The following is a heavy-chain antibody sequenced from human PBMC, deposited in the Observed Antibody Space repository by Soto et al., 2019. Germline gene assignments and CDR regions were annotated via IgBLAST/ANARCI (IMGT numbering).Heavy chain of an antibody. D-gene: IGHD3-3*01. CDR3: AKEGGFLEWLLYQPPFDY. CDR2: ISGSGGST. CDR1: GFTFSSYA. J-gene: IGHJ4*02. Sequence: EVQLLESGGGLVQPGGSLRLSCAASGFTFSSYAMSWVRQAPGKGLEWVSAISGSGGSTYYADSVKGRFTISRDNSKNTLYMQMNGLRAEDTAVYYWAKEGGFLEWLLYQPPFDYWGQGTLVTVSS. V-gene: IGHV3-23*01.